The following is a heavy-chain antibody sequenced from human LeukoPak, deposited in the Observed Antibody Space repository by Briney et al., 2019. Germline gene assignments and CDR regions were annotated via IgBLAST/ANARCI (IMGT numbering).Heavy chain of an antibody. CDR1: GFTFSSYA. V-gene: IGHV3-23*01. Sequence: GGSLRLSCVASGFTFSSYAMSWVRQAPGKGLEWVSGIRGSGDSTYYADSVKGRFTISRDNSKNTLYLQMNSLRAEDTAVYYCAQEPTYYEILTGYTDYWGQGTLVTVSS. D-gene: IGHD3-9*01. J-gene: IGHJ4*02. CDR3: AQEPTYYEILTGYTDY. CDR2: IRGSGDST.